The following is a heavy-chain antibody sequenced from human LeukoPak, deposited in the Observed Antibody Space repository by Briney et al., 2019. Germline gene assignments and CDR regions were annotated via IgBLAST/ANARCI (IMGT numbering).Heavy chain of an antibody. D-gene: IGHD3-3*01. V-gene: IGHV3-23*01. CDR2: ISDDAGST. J-gene: IGHJ6*03. Sequence: GGSLTLSCAASGFTYSSYAMSWVRQAPGKGLEWVSTISDDAGSTYYADSVKGRFTTFRDNSKNTLYLQMNSLSAEDTAVSYCARDNGVVHGVYYMDVWGKGTTVTVS. CDR1: GFTYSSYA. CDR3: ARDNGVVHGVYYMDV.